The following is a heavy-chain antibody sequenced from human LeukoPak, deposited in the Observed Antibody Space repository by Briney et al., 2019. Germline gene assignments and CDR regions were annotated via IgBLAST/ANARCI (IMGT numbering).Heavy chain of an antibody. CDR1: SGSLSSYY. V-gene: IGHV4-59*01. CDR2: IYYSGST. Sequence: SETLSLTCTVSSGSLSSYYWSWIRQPPGKGLEWIGYIYYSGSTNYNPSLRSRVTISVDTSKNQFALKLSSVTAADTAVYYCARAFRMYALHNWFDPWGQGTLVTVSS. D-gene: IGHD2-8*01. J-gene: IGHJ5*02. CDR3: ARAFRMYALHNWFDP.